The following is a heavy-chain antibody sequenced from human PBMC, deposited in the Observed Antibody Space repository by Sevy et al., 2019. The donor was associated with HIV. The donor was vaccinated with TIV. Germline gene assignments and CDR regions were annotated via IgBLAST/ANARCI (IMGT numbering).Heavy chain of an antibody. Sequence: GGSLRLSCAASGFTFSTYAMSWVRQAPGKGLEWVSAISGSGGSTYYADSVKGRFTISRDKSKNTLYLQMNSLRVADTAVYYCAKGDRTFYGLDDWGQGTTVTVSS. V-gene: IGHV3-23*01. J-gene: IGHJ6*02. D-gene: IGHD2-15*01. CDR3: AKGDRTFYGLDD. CDR2: ISGSGGST. CDR1: GFTFSTYA.